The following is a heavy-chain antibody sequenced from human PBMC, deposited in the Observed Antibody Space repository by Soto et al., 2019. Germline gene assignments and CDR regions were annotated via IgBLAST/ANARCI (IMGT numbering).Heavy chain of an antibody. Sequence: QVQLQESGPGLVKPSGTLSLTCAVSGGSIFSSNWWNWVRQPPGKGLEWIGEIDHSGSTNYNPSPKSRVTISVDKSKNQFSRKLSAVTAADPAVYYCAGAGAYSSGWYIEYWGQGTLVTVSS. CDR3: AGAGAYSSGWYIEY. D-gene: IGHD6-19*01. CDR2: IDHSGST. J-gene: IGHJ4*02. CDR1: GGSIFSSNW. V-gene: IGHV4-4*02.